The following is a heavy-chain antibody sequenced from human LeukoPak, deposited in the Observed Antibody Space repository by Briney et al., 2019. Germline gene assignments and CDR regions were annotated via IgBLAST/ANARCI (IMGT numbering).Heavy chain of an antibody. CDR2: ISGSGGGT. CDR3: AISPAAGPFPPNY. CDR1: GFTFSSYA. D-gene: IGHD6-13*01. V-gene: IGHV3-23*01. J-gene: IGHJ4*02. Sequence: GGSLRLSCAASGFTFSSYAMSWVRQAPGKGLEWVSAISGSGGGTYYADSVKGRFTISRDNSKNTLYLQMNSLRAEDTAVYYCAISPAAGPFPPNYWGQGTLVTVSS.